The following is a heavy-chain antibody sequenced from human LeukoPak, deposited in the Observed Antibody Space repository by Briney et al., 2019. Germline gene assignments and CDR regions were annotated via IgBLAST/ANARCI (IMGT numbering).Heavy chain of an antibody. CDR3: ARGISTDVRVLMVYASHYYYYYMDV. D-gene: IGHD2-8*01. CDR2: MNPNSGNT. CDR1: GYTFTSYD. V-gene: IGHV1-8*01. J-gene: IGHJ6*03. Sequence: GAPVKVSCKASGYTFTSYDINWVRQATGQGLEWMGWMNPNSGNTGYAQKFQGRVTMTRNTSISTAYMELSSLRSEDTAVYYCARGISTDVRVLMVYASHYYYYYMDVWGKGTTVTVSS.